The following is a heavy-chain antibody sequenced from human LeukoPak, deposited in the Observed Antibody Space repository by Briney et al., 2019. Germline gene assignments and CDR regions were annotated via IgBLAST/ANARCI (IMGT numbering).Heavy chain of an antibody. CDR1: GFTFSSYA. V-gene: IGHV3-23*01. CDR2: ISGSGGST. J-gene: IGHJ6*03. D-gene: IGHD1-26*01. CDR3: AKGPSVVVGAKSYYYYYMDV. Sequence: PGGSLRLSCAASGFTFSSYAMSWVRQAPGKGLEWVSAISGSGGSTYYADSVKGRFTISRDNSKNTLYIQMNSLRTEDTAVYYCAKGPSVVVGAKSYYYYYMDVWGKGTTVIISS.